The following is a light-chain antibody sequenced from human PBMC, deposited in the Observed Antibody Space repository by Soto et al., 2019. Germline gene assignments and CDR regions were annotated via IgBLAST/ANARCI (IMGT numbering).Light chain of an antibody. J-gene: IGKJ1*01. CDR3: QQYDNVPWT. CDR2: SAV. Sequence: DIQMTQSPSSLSASVGDRVTITCQATQDINHYLNWYQQKAGKAPELLIFSAVNSEAGVTSRFSGSRSGTEYTLTITNVQPEDIATYFCQQYDNVPWTFGQGTRVEIK. V-gene: IGKV1-33*01. CDR1: QDINHY.